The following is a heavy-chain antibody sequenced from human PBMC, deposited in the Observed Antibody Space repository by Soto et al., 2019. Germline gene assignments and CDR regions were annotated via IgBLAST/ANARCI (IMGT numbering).Heavy chain of an antibody. CDR3: ASDQGSSSWYGAAFDI. CDR2: INSDGSST. J-gene: IGHJ3*02. CDR1: GFTFSSYW. V-gene: IGHV3-74*01. D-gene: IGHD6-13*01. Sequence: GGSLRLSCAASGFTFSSYWMHWVRQAPGKGLVWVSRINSDGSSTSYADSVKGRFTISRDNAKNTLYLQMNSLRAEDTAVYYCASDQGSSSWYGAAFDIWGQGTMVTVSS.